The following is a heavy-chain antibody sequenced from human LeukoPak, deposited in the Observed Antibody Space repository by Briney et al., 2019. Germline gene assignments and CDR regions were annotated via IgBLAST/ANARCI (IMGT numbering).Heavy chain of an antibody. J-gene: IGHJ4*02. Sequence: ASVKVSCKASGYTFTSYDINWVRQATGQGLEWMGWMNPNSGNTGYGQKFQGRVTMTRNTSISTAYMELRSLRSDDTAVYYCATARKYGGEEDYWGQGTLVTVSS. CDR3: ATARKYGGEEDY. D-gene: IGHD4-23*01. CDR1: GYTFTSYD. CDR2: MNPNSGNT. V-gene: IGHV1-8*01.